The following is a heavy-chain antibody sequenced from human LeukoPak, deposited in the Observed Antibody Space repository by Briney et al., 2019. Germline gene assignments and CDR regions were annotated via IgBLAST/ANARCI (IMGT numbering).Heavy chain of an antibody. J-gene: IGHJ4*02. CDR3: ARVIRGTLKFDY. CDR2: INPSGGST. D-gene: IGHD5-12*01. Sequence: ASVKVSCKASGYTFTSYYMHWVRQAPGQGLEWMGIINPSGGSTSYAQKFQGRVTMTRDMSTSTVYMELSSLRSEDTAVYYCARVIRGTLKFDYWGQGTLVTVSS. V-gene: IGHV1-46*01. CDR1: GYTFTSYY.